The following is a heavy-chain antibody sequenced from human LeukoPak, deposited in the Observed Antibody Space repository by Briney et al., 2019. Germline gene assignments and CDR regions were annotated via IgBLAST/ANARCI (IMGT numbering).Heavy chain of an antibody. Sequence: NTSETLSLTCTVSGGSISSYYWSWIRQPPGKGLEWIGYIYYSGSTNYNPSLKSRVTISVDTSKNQFSLKLSSVTAADTAVYYCARKGSGSYYYWGQGTLVTVSS. CDR3: ARKGSGSYYY. J-gene: IGHJ4*02. V-gene: IGHV4-59*12. CDR1: GGSISSYY. D-gene: IGHD1-26*01. CDR2: IYYSGST.